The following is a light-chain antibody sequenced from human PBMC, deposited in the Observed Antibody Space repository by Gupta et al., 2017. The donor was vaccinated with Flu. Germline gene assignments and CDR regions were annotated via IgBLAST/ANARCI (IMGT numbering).Light chain of an antibody. CDR3: QHYTSFSHS. J-gene: IGKJ2*03. CDR1: QGISTY. Sequence: DIQMNQSPSSLYASVGVRVTITCRSSQGISTYLAWFQQKPGRAPKSLIYAASRLQRVVPSMCSGSGSGTDFTRTISSLQPEYVATYYCQHYTSFSHSFGQGTKLEIK. V-gene: IGKV1-16*01. CDR2: AAS.